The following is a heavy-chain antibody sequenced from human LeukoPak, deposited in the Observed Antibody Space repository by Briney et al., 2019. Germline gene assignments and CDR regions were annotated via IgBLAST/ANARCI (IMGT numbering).Heavy chain of an antibody. Sequence: SGTTYYNPSLESRVTISLARSKKSFSLRLSSVTAADTAVYYCAREYYYSSGPLRRGAFDIWGQGTMVTVSS. V-gene: IGHV4-30-2*01. CDR2: SGTT. J-gene: IGHJ3*02. D-gene: IGHD3-22*01. CDR3: AREYYYSSGPLRRGAFDI.